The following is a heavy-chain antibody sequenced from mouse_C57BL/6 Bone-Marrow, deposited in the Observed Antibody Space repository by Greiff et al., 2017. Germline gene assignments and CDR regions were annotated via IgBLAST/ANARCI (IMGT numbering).Heavy chain of an antibody. V-gene: IGHV1-26*01. D-gene: IGHD1-1*01. J-gene: IGHJ1*03. CDR1: GYTFTDYY. Sequence: VQLQQSGPELVKPGASVKISCKASGYTFTDYYMNWVKQSHGKSLEWIGDIIPNNGGTSYNQKFKGKATLTVDKSSSTAYMELRSLTSEDSAVYYCAYYYGSSFYWYFDVWGTGTTVTVSS. CDR2: IIPNNGGT. CDR3: AYYYGSSFYWYFDV.